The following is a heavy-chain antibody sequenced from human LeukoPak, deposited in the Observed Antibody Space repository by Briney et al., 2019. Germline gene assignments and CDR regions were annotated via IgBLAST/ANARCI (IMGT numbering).Heavy chain of an antibody. Sequence: GRSLRLSCAASGFTLSSYAMHWVRQAPGKGLEWVAVISYDGSNKYYADSVKGRFTISRDNSKNTLYLQMNSLRAEDTAVYYCARDAPITGTTDYFDYWGQGTLVTVSS. CDR3: ARDAPITGTTDYFDY. J-gene: IGHJ4*02. V-gene: IGHV3-30*04. D-gene: IGHD1-20*01. CDR1: GFTLSSYA. CDR2: ISYDGSNK.